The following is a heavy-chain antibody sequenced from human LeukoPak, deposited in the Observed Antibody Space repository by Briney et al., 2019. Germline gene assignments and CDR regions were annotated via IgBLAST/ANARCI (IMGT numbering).Heavy chain of an antibody. J-gene: IGHJ4*02. V-gene: IGHV4-39*01. D-gene: IGHD3-22*01. CDR3: ARFAPYDSSGAIDY. Sequence: SSETLSLTCTVSGGSISSSSYYWGWIRQPPGKGLEWIGSIYYSGSTYYNPSLKSRVTISVDTPKNKFSLKLSSVTAADTAVYYCARFAPYDSSGAIDYWGQGTLVTVSS. CDR2: IYYSGST. CDR1: GGSISSSSYY.